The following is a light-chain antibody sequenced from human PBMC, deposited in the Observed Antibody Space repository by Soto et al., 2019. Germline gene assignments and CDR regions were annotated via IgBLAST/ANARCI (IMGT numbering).Light chain of an antibody. CDR3: SSYTSSTTVL. J-gene: IGLJ2*01. Sequence: QSALTQPAAVSGSPGQSITISCTGSSGDVGGYKYVSWYQQHPGKAPKLMIYEVSNRPSGVSDRFSGSKSGNTASLTISGRQAEDEADYYCSSYTSSTTVLFGGGTKLTVL. V-gene: IGLV2-14*01. CDR1: SGDVGGYKY. CDR2: EVS.